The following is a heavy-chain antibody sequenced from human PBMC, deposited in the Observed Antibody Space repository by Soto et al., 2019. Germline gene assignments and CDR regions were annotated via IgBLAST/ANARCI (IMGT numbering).Heavy chain of an antibody. D-gene: IGHD2-8*01. J-gene: IGHJ4*02. Sequence: PSETLSLTCTVSGGSISSYYWSWIRQPPGKGLEWIGYIYYSGSTNYNPSLKSRVTISVGTSKDQFSLKLSSVTAADTAVYYCARESCTNGVCYKDYWGQGTLVTVSS. V-gene: IGHV4-59*01. CDR1: GGSISSYY. CDR3: ARESCTNGVCYKDY. CDR2: IYYSGST.